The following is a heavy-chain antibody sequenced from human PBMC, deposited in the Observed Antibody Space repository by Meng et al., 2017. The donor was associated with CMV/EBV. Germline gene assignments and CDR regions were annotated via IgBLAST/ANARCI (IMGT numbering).Heavy chain of an antibody. V-gene: IGHV3-11*01. J-gene: IGHJ6*02. Sequence: GGSLRLSCAASGFTFSDYYMSWIRQAPGKGLEWVSYISSSGSTIYYADSVKGRFTISRDNAKNSLYLQMNSLRAEGTAVYYCARAMNWILYYYYGMDVWGQGTTVTVSS. CDR1: GFTFSDYY. CDR2: ISSSGSTI. D-gene: IGHD1-1*01. CDR3: ARAMNWILYYYYGMDV.